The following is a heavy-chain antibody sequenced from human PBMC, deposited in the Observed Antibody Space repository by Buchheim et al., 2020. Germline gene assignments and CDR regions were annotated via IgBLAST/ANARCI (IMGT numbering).Heavy chain of an antibody. CDR3: AREVITFWSGYYYYGMDV. D-gene: IGHD3-3*01. J-gene: IGHJ6*02. V-gene: IGHV4-31*03. Sequence: QVQLQESGPGLVKPSQTLSLTCTVSGGSISSDGYYWSWIRQHPGKGLEWIGYIYYSGSTYYNPSLKSRVTISVDTSKDQFSLKLSSVTAADTAVYYCAREVITFWSGYYYYGMDVWGQGTT. CDR1: GGSISSDGYY. CDR2: IYYSGST.